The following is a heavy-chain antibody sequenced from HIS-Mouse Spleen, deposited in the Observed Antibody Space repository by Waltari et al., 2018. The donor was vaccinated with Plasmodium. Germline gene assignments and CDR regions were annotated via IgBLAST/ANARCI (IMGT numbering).Heavy chain of an antibody. J-gene: IGHJ4*02. CDR2: ISYDGSNK. CDR3: ARDRRLAFDY. D-gene: IGHD2-15*01. CDR1: GFTFNSYA. Sequence: QVQLVESGGGVVQPGRSLRLSCAASGFTFNSYAMPWVRPAPGKGLEWVAGISYDGSNKYYADSVKGRFTIARDNSKNTLYLQMNSLRAEDTAVYYCARDRRLAFDYWGQGTLVTVSS. V-gene: IGHV3-30-3*01.